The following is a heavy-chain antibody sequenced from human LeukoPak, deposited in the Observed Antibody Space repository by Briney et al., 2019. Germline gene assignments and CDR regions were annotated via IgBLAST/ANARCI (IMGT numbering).Heavy chain of an antibody. Sequence: GASVKVSCKASGYTFTSYDINWVRQATGQGLEWMGWMNPNSGNTGYAQKFQGRVTMTRNTSISTAYMELSRLRSEDTAVYYCARGGYDFWSGYFFHMDVWGKGTTVTVSS. CDR2: MNPNSGNT. CDR1: GYTFTSYD. J-gene: IGHJ6*03. CDR3: ARGGYDFWSGYFFHMDV. V-gene: IGHV1-8*01. D-gene: IGHD3-3*01.